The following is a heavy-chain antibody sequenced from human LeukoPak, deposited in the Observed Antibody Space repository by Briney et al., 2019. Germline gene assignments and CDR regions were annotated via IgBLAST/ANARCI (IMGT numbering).Heavy chain of an antibody. V-gene: IGHV4-59*01. CDR3: AREGYYYGMDV. CDR1: GGSISSYY. J-gene: IGHJ6*02. Sequence: SETLSLTCTVSGGSISSYYWSWIRQPPGKGLEWIGYIYYSGSTNYNPSLKSRVTISVDTSKNQFSLKLSSVSAADTAVYYCAREGYYYGMDVWGQGTTVTVSS. CDR2: IYYSGST.